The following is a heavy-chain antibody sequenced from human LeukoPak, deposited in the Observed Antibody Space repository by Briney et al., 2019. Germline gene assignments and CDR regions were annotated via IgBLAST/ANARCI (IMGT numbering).Heavy chain of an antibody. J-gene: IGHJ4*02. CDR3: TTDTWYSAGH. CDR2: IKKDGSEK. CDR1: GFIFSGSW. D-gene: IGHD2-15*01. V-gene: IGHV3-7*03. Sequence: GGSLRLSCTASGFIFSGSWMAWIRQAPGKGLEWVAIIKKDGSEKYYVDSMKGRFTISRDNAQNSLFLQMNSLRAEDTAIYYCTTDTWYSAGHWGQGTLVTVSS.